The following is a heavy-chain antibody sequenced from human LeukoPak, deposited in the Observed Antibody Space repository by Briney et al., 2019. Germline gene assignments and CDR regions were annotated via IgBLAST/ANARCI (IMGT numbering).Heavy chain of an antibody. Sequence: SETLSLTCTVSGGSISSSSYYWGWIRQPPGKGLEWIGSIYYSGSTYYNPSLKSRVTISVDTSKNQFSLKLSSVTAADTAVYYCARQLAGSGWFDPWGQGTLVTVSS. D-gene: IGHD1-1*01. J-gene: IGHJ5*02. CDR3: ARQLAGSGWFDP. V-gene: IGHV4-39*01. CDR1: GGSISSSSYY. CDR2: IYYSGST.